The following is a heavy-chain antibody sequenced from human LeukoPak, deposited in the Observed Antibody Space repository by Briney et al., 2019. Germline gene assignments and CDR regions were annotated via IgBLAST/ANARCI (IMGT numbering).Heavy chain of an antibody. CDR1: GFTFSSYG. J-gene: IGHJ4*02. D-gene: IGHD6-19*01. V-gene: IGHV3-30*18. CDR2: ISSDGSNK. CDR3: AKGGSSGWFDYFDY. Sequence: GWSLRLSCAASGFTFSSYGIHWVRQAPGKGLEWVAVISSDGSNKYYADSVKGRFAISRDNSKNTLYLQMSSLRAEDTAVYYCAKGGSSGWFDYFDYWGQGTLVTVSS.